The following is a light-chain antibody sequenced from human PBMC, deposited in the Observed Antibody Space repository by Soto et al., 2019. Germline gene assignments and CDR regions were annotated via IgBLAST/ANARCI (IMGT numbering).Light chain of an antibody. CDR2: EVS. Sequence: QSVLTQPAAVSGSPGQSITISCTGTSSDIGGHNFVSWYQHHPGKAPNLLIYEVSYRASGVSNRFTGSKSANTASLTISGLQAEDEADYSCSSYTTSSYVVFGGGTKLTVL. J-gene: IGLJ2*01. CDR3: SSYTTSSYVV. CDR1: SSDIGGHNF. V-gene: IGLV2-14*01.